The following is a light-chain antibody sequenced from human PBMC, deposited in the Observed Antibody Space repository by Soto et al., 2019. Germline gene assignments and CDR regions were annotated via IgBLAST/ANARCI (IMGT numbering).Light chain of an antibody. Sequence: DIQMTQSPSTLSASVGDRVTITCRASQDLSSWLAWYQQKPGKAPKLLISGVSTLQSGVPSRFSGSASGTDFTLTIYGLQPDDFATYFCQQAKTFPWTFGQGTKVDIK. CDR3: QQAKTFPWT. CDR2: GVS. V-gene: IGKV1-12*01. CDR1: QDLSSW. J-gene: IGKJ1*01.